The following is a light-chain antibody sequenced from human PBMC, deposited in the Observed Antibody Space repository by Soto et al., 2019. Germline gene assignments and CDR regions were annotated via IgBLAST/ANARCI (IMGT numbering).Light chain of an antibody. CDR2: VAS. J-gene: IGKJ4*01. V-gene: IGKV1-39*01. Sequence: DIQMTQSPSSLSASVGDRVTITCRASQSVCTYLSWYHQKEGKAPKLLINVASTLQSGVPSRFSGSGSGTDFTLAISSLQPEDFATYYCQQSSSTPQTFGGGTKV. CDR3: QQSSSTPQT. CDR1: QSVCTY.